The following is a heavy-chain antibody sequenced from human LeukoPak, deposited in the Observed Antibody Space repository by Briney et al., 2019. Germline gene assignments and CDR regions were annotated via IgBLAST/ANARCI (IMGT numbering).Heavy chain of an antibody. V-gene: IGHV1-46*01. Sequence: ASVKVSCKASGYTFTSYYMHWVRQAPGQGLEWMGIINPSGGSTSYAQKFQGRVTMTRDTSTSTVYMELSSLRSEDTAVYYCARVGEYCTGISCLDYWSQGTLVTVPS. CDR3: ARVGEYCTGISCLDY. D-gene: IGHD2-2*01. CDR1: GYTFTSYY. J-gene: IGHJ4*02. CDR2: INPSGGST.